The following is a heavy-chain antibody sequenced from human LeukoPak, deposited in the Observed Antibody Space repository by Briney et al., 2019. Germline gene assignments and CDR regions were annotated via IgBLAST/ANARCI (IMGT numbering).Heavy chain of an antibody. CDR2: INHSGST. CDR3: ARGVTTVTEYYFDY. Sequence: SETLSLTCAVYGGSFSGYYWSWIRQPPGKGLEWIGEINHSGSTNYNPSLKSRVTISVDTFKNQFSLKLSSVTAADTAVYYCARGVTTVTEYYFDYWGQGTLVTVSS. J-gene: IGHJ4*02. CDR1: GGSFSGYY. V-gene: IGHV4-34*01. D-gene: IGHD4-11*01.